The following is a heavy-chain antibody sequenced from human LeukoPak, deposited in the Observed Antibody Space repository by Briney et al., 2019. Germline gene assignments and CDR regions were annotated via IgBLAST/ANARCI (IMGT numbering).Heavy chain of an antibody. V-gene: IGHV4-4*07. CDR3: ARGPFSSSWYYSDY. J-gene: IGHJ4*02. CDR2: IYTSGST. Sequence: SETLSLTCTVSGGSISSYYWSWIRQPAGKGLEWIGRIYTSGSTNYNPSLKSRVTMSVDTSKNQFSLKLSSVTAADTAVYYCARGPFSSSWYYSDYWGQGTLVTVSS. CDR1: GGSISSYY. D-gene: IGHD6-13*01.